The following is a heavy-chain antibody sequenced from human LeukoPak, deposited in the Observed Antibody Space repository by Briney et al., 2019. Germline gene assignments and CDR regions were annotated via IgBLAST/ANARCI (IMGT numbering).Heavy chain of an antibody. CDR1: GYSFTSYW. J-gene: IGHJ4*02. CDR3: ARHQGNDYSNYPTEFDY. Sequence: GESLKISCKGSGYSFTSYWIGWVRQMPGKGLEWMGIIYPGDSDTRYSPSFQGQVTISADKSISTAYLQWSSLKASDTAMYCCARHQGNDYSNYPTEFDYWGQGTLVTVSS. V-gene: IGHV5-51*01. CDR2: IYPGDSDT. D-gene: IGHD4-11*01.